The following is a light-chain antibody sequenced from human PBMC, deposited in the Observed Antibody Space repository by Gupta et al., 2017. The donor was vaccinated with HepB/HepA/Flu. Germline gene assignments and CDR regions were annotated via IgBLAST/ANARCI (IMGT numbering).Light chain of an antibody. CDR1: QSVSSNY. Sequence: EIVLTQSPGTLALSPGERDTLSCRASQSVSSNYLAWYQQKPGQAPRLLICGASSRATGIPDRFSGSGSGTDFTLTISRLEPADFAVYYCQQYDSSPLTFGGGTKVEIK. CDR3: QQYDSSPLT. J-gene: IGKJ4*01. CDR2: GAS. V-gene: IGKV3-20*01.